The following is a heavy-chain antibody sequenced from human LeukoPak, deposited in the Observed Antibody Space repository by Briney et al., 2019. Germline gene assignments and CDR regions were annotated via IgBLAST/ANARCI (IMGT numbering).Heavy chain of an antibody. V-gene: IGHV3-21*01. CDR3: ARDGPLGLDY. CDR1: GFTFSSYS. J-gene: IGHJ4*02. Sequence: GGSLRLSCAASGFTFSSYSMNWVRQTPGKGLEWVSSISSSSSYIYYADSVKGRFTVSRDNAKNSLYLQMNSLRAEDTAVYYCARDGPLGLDYWGQGTLVTVSS. CDR2: ISSSSSYI. D-gene: IGHD7-27*01.